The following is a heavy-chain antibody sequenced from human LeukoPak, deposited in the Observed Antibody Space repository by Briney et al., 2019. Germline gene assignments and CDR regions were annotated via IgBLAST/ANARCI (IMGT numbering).Heavy chain of an antibody. CDR1: GYLISSGYY. CDR3: ARAPGSGWSD. D-gene: IGHD6-19*01. J-gene: IGHJ4*02. CDR2: ISNSGDT. V-gene: IGHV4-38-2*02. Sequence: SETLSLTCTVSGYLISSGYYWGWVRQPPGEGLEWIAGISNSGDTYYKSSLKSRLTLSMDTLKNQFSLKLSSVTAADTALYYCARAPGSGWSDWGRGTLVTVSS.